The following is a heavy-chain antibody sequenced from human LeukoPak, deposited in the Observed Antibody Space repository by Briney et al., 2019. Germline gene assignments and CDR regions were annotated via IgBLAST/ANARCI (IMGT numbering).Heavy chain of an antibody. J-gene: IGHJ4*02. CDR1: GYRFSTSD. V-gene: IGHV3-13*01. CDR2: IASTGET. D-gene: IGHD3-16*01. CDR3: VRGGEIGLDY. Sequence: GGSLRLSCAASGYRFSTSDMHWVRHGSGRGLEWVSSIASTGETYYAPSVKGRFTISRENAKNSLYLQMISLRGGDTAIYHCVRGGEIGLDYWGQGTLVTVSS.